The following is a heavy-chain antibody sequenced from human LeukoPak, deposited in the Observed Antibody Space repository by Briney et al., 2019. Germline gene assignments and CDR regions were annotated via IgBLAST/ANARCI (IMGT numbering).Heavy chain of an antibody. CDR3: ASYVNDYGDYCFDY. J-gene: IGHJ4*02. Sequence: SETLSLTCTVSGGSISSSSYYWGWIRQPPGKGLEWIGSIYYSGSTYYNPSLKSRVTISVDTSKNQFSLKRSSVTAADTAVYYCASYVNDYGDYCFDYWGQGTLVTVSS. CDR2: IYYSGST. D-gene: IGHD4-17*01. CDR1: GGSISSSSYY. V-gene: IGHV4-39*01.